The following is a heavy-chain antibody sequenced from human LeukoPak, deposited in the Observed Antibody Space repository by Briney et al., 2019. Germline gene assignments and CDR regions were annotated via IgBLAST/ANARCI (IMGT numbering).Heavy chain of an antibody. CDR2: IILNSGAT. Sequence: ASVKVSCKASGYTFTGNPILWVRQAPGQGLEWMGWIILNSGATTYAQKFQGRVAMTRDTSISTAFMEPSSLRSDDTAVYYCTREDYWGQGTPVTVSS. J-gene: IGHJ4*02. CDR1: GYTFTGNP. CDR3: TREDY. V-gene: IGHV1-2*02.